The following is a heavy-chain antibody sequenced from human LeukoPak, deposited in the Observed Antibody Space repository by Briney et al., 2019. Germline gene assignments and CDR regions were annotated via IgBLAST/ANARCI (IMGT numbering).Heavy chain of an antibody. Sequence: SETLSLTCAVFGGSFNGYFWTWIRQPPGKGLEWIGEINPSGSTKYNPSLKSRVTISVDTSKNQFSLKVSSVTAADTAVYYCARGYCTTTSCLGMDYWGQGTLVTVSS. CDR1: GGSFNGYF. D-gene: IGHD2-2*01. V-gene: IGHV4-34*01. CDR3: ARGYCTTTSCLGMDY. CDR2: INPSGST. J-gene: IGHJ4*02.